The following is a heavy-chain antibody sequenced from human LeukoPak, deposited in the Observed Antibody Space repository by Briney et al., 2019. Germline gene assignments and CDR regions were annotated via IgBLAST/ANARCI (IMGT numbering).Heavy chain of an antibody. Sequence: SETLSLTCTVSGGSISSYYWSWIRQPAGKGLEWIGRIYTSGSTNYNPSLKSRVTISVDTSKNQFSLKLSSVTAADTAVYYCARVSSFHDILTGYRNYAFDIWGQGTMVTVSS. CDR3: ARVSSFHDILTGYRNYAFDI. V-gene: IGHV4-4*07. CDR2: IYTSGST. J-gene: IGHJ3*02. CDR1: GGSISSYY. D-gene: IGHD3-9*01.